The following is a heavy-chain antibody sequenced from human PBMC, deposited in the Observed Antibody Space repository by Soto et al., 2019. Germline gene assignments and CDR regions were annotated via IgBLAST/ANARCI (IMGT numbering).Heavy chain of an antibody. Sequence: QVQLVQSGAEVKKPGASVKVSCKASGYTFTSYGISWVRQAPGHGLEWMGWISAYNGNTNYAQKLPGRVTMTTDTSTSTAYMELRSLRSDDTAVYYCARDEEAAVTTGYYYCGMDVWGQGTTVTVSS. V-gene: IGHV1-18*01. J-gene: IGHJ6*02. D-gene: IGHD4-17*01. CDR1: GYTFTSYG. CDR2: ISAYNGNT. CDR3: ARDEEAAVTTGYYYCGMDV.